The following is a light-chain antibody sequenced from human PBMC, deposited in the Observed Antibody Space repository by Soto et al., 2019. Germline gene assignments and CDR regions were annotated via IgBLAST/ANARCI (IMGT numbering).Light chain of an antibody. J-gene: IGKJ1*01. CDR1: QTVSSSY. CDR3: HQHGTSPKT. CDR2: GVS. Sequence: EIVLTQSPGTLSLSPGERATLSCRASQTVSSSYLAWYQHKPGQAPRLLIYGVSSRATGIADRFSGSGSGTDFTLTISRLAPEDFAVYYCHQHGTSPKTFGQGTKVEIK. V-gene: IGKV3-20*01.